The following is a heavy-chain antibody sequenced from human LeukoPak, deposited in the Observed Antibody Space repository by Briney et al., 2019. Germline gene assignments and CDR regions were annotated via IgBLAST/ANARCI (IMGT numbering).Heavy chain of an antibody. J-gene: IGHJ4*02. V-gene: IGHV3-30-3*01. CDR2: MSYDGSDI. D-gene: IGHD3-10*01. Sequence: PGGSLRLSCAASGVTFSRSAMHWVRQAPGKGLEWVAVMSYDGSDIHYPDSVKGRFTISRDNSINTLYLQMNSLRPEDTAVYFCARDYYGSIDYWGQGTLVTVSS. CDR1: GVTFSRSA. CDR3: ARDYYGSIDY.